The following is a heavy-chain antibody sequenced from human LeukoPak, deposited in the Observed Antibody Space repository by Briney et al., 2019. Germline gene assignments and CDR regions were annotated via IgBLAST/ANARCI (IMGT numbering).Heavy chain of an antibody. Sequence: ASVKVSCKASGYTFTSYGISWVRQAPGQGLEWMGWISAYNGNTNYAQKLQGRVTMTIDTSTSTAYMELRSLRSDDTAVYYCARRSDDRDAFDIWGQGTMVTVSS. CDR2: ISAYNGNT. CDR3: ARRSDDRDAFDI. V-gene: IGHV1-18*01. D-gene: IGHD3-22*01. J-gene: IGHJ3*02. CDR1: GYTFTSYG.